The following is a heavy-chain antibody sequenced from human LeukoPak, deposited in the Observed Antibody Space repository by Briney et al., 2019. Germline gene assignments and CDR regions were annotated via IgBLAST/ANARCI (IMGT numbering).Heavy chain of an antibody. CDR3: AKARLSTGWAYNDY. V-gene: IGHV3-23*01. CDR1: GFTFVNYA. D-gene: IGHD6-19*01. J-gene: IGHJ4*02. Sequence: PGGSLRLSCAASGFTFVNYAMSWVRQAPGKGLEWVSAVVGGGGTTFYADSVKGRFTISIDNSKNTVYLQINSLRGEDTAVYYCAKARLSTGWAYNDYWGQGALVTVSS. CDR2: VVGGGGTT.